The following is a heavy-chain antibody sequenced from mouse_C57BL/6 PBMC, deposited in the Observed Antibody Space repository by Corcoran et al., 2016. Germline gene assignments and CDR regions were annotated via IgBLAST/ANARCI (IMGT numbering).Heavy chain of an antibody. CDR2: INPNNGGT. CDR1: GYTFTDYY. V-gene: IGHV1-26*01. Sequence: EVQLQQSGPELVKPGASVKISCKASGYTFTDYYMNWVKQSHGKSLEWIGDINPNNGGTSYNQKFKGKATLTVDKSSSTAYMELRSLTSEDSAVYYCARFYSYWYFDVWDTGTTVTVSS. CDR3: ARFYSYWYFDV. J-gene: IGHJ1*03. D-gene: IGHD2-12*01.